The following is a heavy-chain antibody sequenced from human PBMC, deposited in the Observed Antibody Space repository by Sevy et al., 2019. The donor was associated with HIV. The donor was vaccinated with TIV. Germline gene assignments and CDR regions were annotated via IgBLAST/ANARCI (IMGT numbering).Heavy chain of an antibody. J-gene: IGHJ5*02. Sequence: GGSLRLSCVASGFTFSSYAMSWVRQAKGKGLEWVSVISGGGGSIFYADSGKGRFTISRANSKNTVYLQMSNLRAEDTAVYYCAKEKRYCGGDCYAPPTRFDPWGQGTQVTVSS. D-gene: IGHD2-21*02. V-gene: IGHV3-23*01. CDR2: ISGGGGSI. CDR1: GFTFSSYA. CDR3: AKEKRYCGGDCYAPPTRFDP.